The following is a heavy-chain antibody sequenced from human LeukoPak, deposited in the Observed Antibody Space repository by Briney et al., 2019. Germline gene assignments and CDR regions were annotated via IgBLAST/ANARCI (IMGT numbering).Heavy chain of an antibody. D-gene: IGHD4-11*01. CDR3: ASDYSNYGWFDP. CDR1: GYSISSGYY. J-gene: IGHJ5*02. V-gene: IGHV4-38-2*02. CDR2: IYYSGST. Sequence: PSQTLSLTCTVSGYSISSGYYWGWIRQPPGKGLEWIGSIYYSGSTYYNPSLKSRVTISVDTSKNLFSLKLSSVTAADTAVYYCASDYSNYGWFDPWGQGTLVTVSS.